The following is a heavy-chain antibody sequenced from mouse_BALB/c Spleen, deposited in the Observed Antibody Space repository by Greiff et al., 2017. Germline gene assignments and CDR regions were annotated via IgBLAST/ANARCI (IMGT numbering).Heavy chain of an antibody. CDR2: ICSGGSYT. CDR3: TRDLTTVIEDYFDY. CDR1: GFTFSSYT. D-gene: IGHD1-1*01. Sequence: EVQLMESGGGLVKPGGSLNLSCAASGFTFSSYTMSWVRQTPEKRLEWVATICSGGSYTYYSDSVKGRFTISSDNAKNTLYLQMSSLKSEDTAMYYCTRDLTTVIEDYFDYWGQGTTLTVSS. V-gene: IGHV5-6-4*01. J-gene: IGHJ2*01.